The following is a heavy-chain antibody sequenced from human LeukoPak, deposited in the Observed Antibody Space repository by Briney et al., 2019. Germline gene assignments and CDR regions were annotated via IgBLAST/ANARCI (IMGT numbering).Heavy chain of an antibody. D-gene: IGHD1-1*01. CDR2: ISGTGSAT. V-gene: IGHV3-23*01. CDR3: TRDRRYGGMDV. CDR1: AFTFSTYT. J-gene: IGHJ6*02. Sequence: GGSLRLSCAASAFTFSTYTMTWIRQTPGKGLEWVSTISGTGSATYYADSVRGRFTISRDNSKNTLFLQMNSLRAEDTAIYYCTRDRRYGGMDVWGQGTTVTVSS.